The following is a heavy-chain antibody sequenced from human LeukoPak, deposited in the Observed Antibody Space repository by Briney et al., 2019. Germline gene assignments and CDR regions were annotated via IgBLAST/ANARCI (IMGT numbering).Heavy chain of an antibody. CDR1: GFTFSAYV. D-gene: IGHD6-19*01. Sequence: GGSLRPSCAASGFTFSAYVMHWVRQAPGKGLQWVAVISDSGGYTQYADSVKGRFTTSRDNSKNTLYLQMNSLRAEDTAVYYCAKRRAVPDPQRGLDYWGQGTLVTVSS. J-gene: IGHJ4*02. CDR2: ISDSGGYT. V-gene: IGHV3-23*01. CDR3: AKRRAVPDPQRGLDY.